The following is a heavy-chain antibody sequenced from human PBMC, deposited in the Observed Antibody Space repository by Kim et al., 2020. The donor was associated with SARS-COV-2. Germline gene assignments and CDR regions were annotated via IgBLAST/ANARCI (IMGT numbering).Heavy chain of an antibody. V-gene: IGHV3-48*03. CDR3: ATNSSGWYVPPPLRGIDV. D-gene: IGHD6-19*01. CDR1: GFTFSSYE. Sequence: GGSLRLSCAASGFTFSSYEMNWVRQAPGKGLEWVSYISSSGSTIYYADSVKGRFTISRDNAKNSLYLQMNSLRAEDTAVYYCATNSSGWYVPPPLRGIDVGGQGTTITVSS. CDR2: ISSSGSTI. J-gene: IGHJ6*02.